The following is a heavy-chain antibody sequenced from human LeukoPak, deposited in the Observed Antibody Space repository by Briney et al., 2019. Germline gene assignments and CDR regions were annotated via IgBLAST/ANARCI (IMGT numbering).Heavy chain of an antibody. CDR1: GFTFSSYG. Sequence: GGSLRLSCAASGFTFSSYGMHWVRQAPGKGLEWVAVIWYDGSNKYYADSVKGRFTISRDNSKNTLYLQMNSLRAEDTAVYYCARDRSSGSYIDYWGQGTLVTVSS. V-gene: IGHV3-33*01. D-gene: IGHD6-13*01. CDR2: IWYDGSNK. J-gene: IGHJ4*02. CDR3: ARDRSSGSYIDY.